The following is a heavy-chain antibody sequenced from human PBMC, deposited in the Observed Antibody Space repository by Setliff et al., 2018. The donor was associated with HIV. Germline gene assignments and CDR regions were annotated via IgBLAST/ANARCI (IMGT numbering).Heavy chain of an antibody. CDR1: GYTFTNYA. CDR3: AREPIGGDDAFDI. V-gene: IGHV1-3*01. J-gene: IGHJ3*02. Sequence: ASVKVSCKASGYTFTNYAIHRVRQAPGQRLEWMGWINPGNGNTKYSQKFQGRVTITRDTSATTAYMELRSLRSEDTAIFYCAREPIGGDDAFDIWGQGTMVTVSS. D-gene: IGHD2-21*02. CDR2: INPGNGNT.